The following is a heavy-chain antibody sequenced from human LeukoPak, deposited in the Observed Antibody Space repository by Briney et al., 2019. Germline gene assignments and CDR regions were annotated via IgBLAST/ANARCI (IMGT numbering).Heavy chain of an antibody. J-gene: IGHJ6*03. CDR3: ATSKGILLPPYYYYYMDV. D-gene: IGHD5-18*01. CDR1: GGSFSGYY. Sequence: SETLSLTCAVYGGSFSGYYWSWIRQPPGKGLEWIGEINHSGSTNYNPSLKSRVTISVDTSKNQFSLKLSSVTAADTAVYYCATSKGILLPPYYYYYMDVWGKGTTVTVSS. CDR2: INHSGST. V-gene: IGHV4-34*01.